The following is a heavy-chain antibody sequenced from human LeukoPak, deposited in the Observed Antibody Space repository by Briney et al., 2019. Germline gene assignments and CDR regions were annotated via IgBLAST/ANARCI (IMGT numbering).Heavy chain of an antibody. CDR3: ARLGPPGDPYGGNYY. D-gene: IGHD4-23*01. V-gene: IGHV5-51*01. CDR1: GYSFTSYW. CDR2: IYPGDSDT. Sequence: KDGESLKISCKGSGYSFTSYWIGWVRQMPGKGLEWMGIIYPGDSDTRYSPSFQGQVTISADKSISTAYLQWSSLKASDTAMYYCARLGPPGDPYGGNYYWGQGTLVTVSS. J-gene: IGHJ4*02.